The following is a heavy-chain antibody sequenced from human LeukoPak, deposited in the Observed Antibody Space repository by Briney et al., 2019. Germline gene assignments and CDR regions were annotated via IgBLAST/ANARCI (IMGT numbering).Heavy chain of an antibody. V-gene: IGHV4-59*01. CDR1: GVSISSYY. J-gene: IGHJ4*02. Sequence: SDTLSLTCTVSGVSISSYYWSWIRQPPGKGLEWIGYIYYSGSTNYNPSLKSRVTISVDTSKNQFSLKLSSVTAADTAVYYCAREEEEMATIDYWGQGTLVTVSS. D-gene: IGHD5-24*01. CDR3: AREEEEMATIDY. CDR2: IYYSGST.